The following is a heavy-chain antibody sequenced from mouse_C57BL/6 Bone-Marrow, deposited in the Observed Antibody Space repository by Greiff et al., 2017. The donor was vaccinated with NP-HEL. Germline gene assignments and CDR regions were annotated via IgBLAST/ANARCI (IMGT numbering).Heavy chain of an antibody. V-gene: IGHV1-55*01. D-gene: IGHD2-3*01. Sequence: VKLQQPGAELVKPGASVKMSCKASGYTFTSYWITWVKQRPGQGLEWIGDIYPGSGSTNYNEKFKSKATLTVDTSSSTAYMQLSSLTSEDSAVYYCARSLYDGYYPSFAYWGQGTLVTVSA. CDR1: GYTFTSYW. J-gene: IGHJ3*01. CDR2: IYPGSGST. CDR3: ARSLYDGYYPSFAY.